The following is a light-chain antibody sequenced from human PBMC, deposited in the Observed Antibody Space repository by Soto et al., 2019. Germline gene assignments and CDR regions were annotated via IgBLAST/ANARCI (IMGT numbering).Light chain of an antibody. CDR2: GAS. V-gene: IGKV3-20*01. Sequence: EIVLTQSPGTLSLSPGERATLSCRASQSVSSSYLAWYQQKPGQAPRLLIYGASSRATGIPDRFSGSGSGTDFTLTISRLEPEDCAVYYCPQYGSSPPVTFGQGTRLEIK. CDR3: PQYGSSPPVT. CDR1: QSVSSSY. J-gene: IGKJ5*01.